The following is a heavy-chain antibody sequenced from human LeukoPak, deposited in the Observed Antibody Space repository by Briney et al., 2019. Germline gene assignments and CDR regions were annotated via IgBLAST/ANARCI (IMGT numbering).Heavy chain of an antibody. D-gene: IGHD3-10*01. J-gene: IGHJ4*02. Sequence: GGSLRLSCAASGFTFSTYSMNWVRQAPGKGLEWVSAISGSGDTTYYADSVKGRFTISRDNSKNTLYLQVNSLRAEDTAVYYCAFESGNRGGTGRDYWGQGTLVTASS. CDR3: AFESGNRGGTGRDY. V-gene: IGHV3-23*01. CDR2: ISGSGDTT. CDR1: GFTFSTYS.